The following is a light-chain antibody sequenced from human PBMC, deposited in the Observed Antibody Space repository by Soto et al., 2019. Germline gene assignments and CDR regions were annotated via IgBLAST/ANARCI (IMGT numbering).Light chain of an antibody. Sequence: AIRMTQSPSSFSASTGDRVTITCRASQGISSYLAWYQQKPGQAPKLLIYAASTLQSGVPSRFSGSGSGTDFTLTLSCLQSEDFATYYCQQYYSYPHTFGQGTKVEIK. CDR3: QQYYSYPHT. J-gene: IGKJ1*01. CDR1: QGISSY. CDR2: AAS. V-gene: IGKV1-8*01.